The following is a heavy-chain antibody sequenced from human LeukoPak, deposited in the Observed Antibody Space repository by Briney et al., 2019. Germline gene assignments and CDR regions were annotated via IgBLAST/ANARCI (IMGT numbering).Heavy chain of an antibody. Sequence: ALVKVSCKASGYTFTDYYMHWVRQAPGQGLEWMGWINPNNGGTYSTQKFQGWVTMTRDTSISTAYMELSRLTSDDTAVYYCARANPLHCSSTSCLFDYWGQGSLVTVSS. CDR2: INPNNGGT. J-gene: IGHJ4*02. D-gene: IGHD2-2*01. CDR1: GYTFTDYY. V-gene: IGHV1-2*04. CDR3: ARANPLHCSSTSCLFDY.